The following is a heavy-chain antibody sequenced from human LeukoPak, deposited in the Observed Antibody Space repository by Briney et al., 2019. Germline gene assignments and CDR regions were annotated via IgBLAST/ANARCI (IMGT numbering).Heavy chain of an antibody. D-gene: IGHD2-8*01. V-gene: IGHV1-2*02. CDR2: INPNNGGT. CDR1: GYTFTGYY. CDR3: AXXXXXXXXTNGVCYPDY. J-gene: IGHJ4*02. Sequence: ASVKVSCKASGYTFTGYYMHWVRQAPGQGLEWMGWINPNNGGTNYAQKFQGRVTMTRDTSISTAYMELSRLRSDDTAGYYCAXXXXXXXXTNGVCYPDYWGQGTLVTVSS.